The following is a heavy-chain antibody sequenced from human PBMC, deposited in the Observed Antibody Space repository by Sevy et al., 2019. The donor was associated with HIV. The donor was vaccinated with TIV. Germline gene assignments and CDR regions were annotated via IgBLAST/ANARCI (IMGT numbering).Heavy chain of an antibody. J-gene: IGHJ4*02. CDR3: TTRLGVPFDY. V-gene: IGHV3-73*01. CDR1: GFNFSVSA. CDR2: IRSKANNYAT. Sequence: GGSLRLSCAVSGFNFSVSAMHWVRQASGKGLEWLGRIRSKANNYATAHSTWLKGSFTMSSDDSKSTAYLQMNSLKSEDTALYYCTTRLGVPFDYWGQGALVTVSS. D-gene: IGHD3-10*01.